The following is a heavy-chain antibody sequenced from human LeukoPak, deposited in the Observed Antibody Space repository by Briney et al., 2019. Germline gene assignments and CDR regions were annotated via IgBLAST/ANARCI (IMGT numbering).Heavy chain of an antibody. J-gene: IGHJ5*02. CDR2: ISDSSSFI. D-gene: IGHD3-22*01. Sequence: GGSLRLSCAASGFTFSLYSMTWVRQAPGKGLEWVSSISDSSSFIYYEDSVKGRFTISRDNAKNSLYLQMSSLRAEDTAIYYCTREGGGYYDTSTCSRASWGQGTLVTVSS. CDR1: GFTFSLYS. CDR3: TREGGGYYDTSTCSRAS. V-gene: IGHV3-21*01.